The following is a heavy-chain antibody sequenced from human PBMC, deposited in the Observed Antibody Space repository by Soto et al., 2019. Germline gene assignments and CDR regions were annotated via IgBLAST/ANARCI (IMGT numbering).Heavy chain of an antibody. J-gene: IGHJ4*02. V-gene: IGHV3-30*18. CDR3: AKDRVGGTFYTPLAF. D-gene: IGHD1-7*01. CDR2: ITYDGSFQ. Sequence: VGSLRLSCQASGFNFDNYGMHWVRQAPGRGLEWVAVITYDGSFQYYADSVKGRFTISRDNSKNTLSLHLNTLKPEDTAVYHCAKDRVGGTFYTPLAFWGQGTLVTVSS. CDR1: GFNFDNYG.